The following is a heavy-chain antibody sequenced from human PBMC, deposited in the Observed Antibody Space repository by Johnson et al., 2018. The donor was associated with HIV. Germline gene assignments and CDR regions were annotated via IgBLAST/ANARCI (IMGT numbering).Heavy chain of an antibody. V-gene: IGHV3-53*01. J-gene: IGHJ3*02. CDR2: IYSGSST. Sequence: VQLVESGGGLIQPGGSLRLSCAASGFIVSSNYMSWVRQAPGKGLEWVSVIYSGSSTYYADSVKGRLLIARENAKNSLYLQLTSLRAEDAAVYACASAPPYGDYGDTFDIWGQGTMVSVSS. CDR1: GFIVSSNY. D-gene: IGHD4-17*01. CDR3: ASAPPYGDYGDTFDI.